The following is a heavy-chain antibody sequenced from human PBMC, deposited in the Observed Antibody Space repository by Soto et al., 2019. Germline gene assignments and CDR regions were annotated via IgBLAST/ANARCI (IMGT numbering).Heavy chain of an antibody. CDR3: GRRRGYAFDI. CDR1: GYTFTSYD. CDR2: MNTNSGNT. J-gene: IGHJ3*02. Sequence: QVQLVQSGAEVKKPGASVKVSCKASGYTFTSYDISWVRQATGQGLAWVGWMNTNSGNTGHAQKFQGRVTTTRNTSMRTAYMEVGSLRSEDTAVYWCGRRRGYAFDIWGQGTMVTVSS. V-gene: IGHV1-8*01.